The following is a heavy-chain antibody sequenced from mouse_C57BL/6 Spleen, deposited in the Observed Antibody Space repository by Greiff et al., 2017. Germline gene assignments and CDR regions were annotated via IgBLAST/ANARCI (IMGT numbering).Heavy chain of an antibody. J-gene: IGHJ1*03. D-gene: IGHD2-2*01. CDR1: GYTFTSYW. CDR2: IYPSDSET. V-gene: IGHV1-61*01. Sequence: QVQLQQSGAELVRPGSSVKLSCKASGYTFTSYWMDWVKQRPGQGLEWIGNIYPSDSETHYNQKFKDKATLTVDKSSSTAYMQLSSLTSEDSAVYYCARLGLRRDWYFDVWGTGTTVTVSS. CDR3: ARLGLRRDWYFDV.